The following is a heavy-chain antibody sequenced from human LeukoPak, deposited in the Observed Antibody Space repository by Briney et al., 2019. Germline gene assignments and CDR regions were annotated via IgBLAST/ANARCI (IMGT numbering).Heavy chain of an antibody. CDR3: ARGQGDIVVVPAAIGQWFDP. V-gene: IGHV3-7*01. D-gene: IGHD2-2*02. CDR1: GFTFSSYW. Sequence: PGGSLRLSCAASGFTFSSYWMSWVRQAPGKGLEWVANIKQDGSEKYYVDSVKGRFTISRDNAKNSLYLQMNSLRAEDTAVYYYARGQGDIVVVPAAIGQWFDPWGQGTLVTVSS. J-gene: IGHJ5*02. CDR2: IKQDGSEK.